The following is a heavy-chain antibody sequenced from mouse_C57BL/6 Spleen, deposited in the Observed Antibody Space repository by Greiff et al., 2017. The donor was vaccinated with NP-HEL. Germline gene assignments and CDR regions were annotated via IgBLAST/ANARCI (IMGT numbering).Heavy chain of an antibody. CDR1: GFTFSDYY. CDR3: AIDYSGSSYFDY. CDR2: INYDGSST. Sequence: EVQVVESEGGLVQPGSSIKLSCTASGFTFSDYYMAWVRQVPEKGLDWVANINYDGSSTYYLDSLKSRFIISRDNAKNILYLQMSSLKSEDTATYVFAIDYSGSSYFDYWGQGTTLTVSS. J-gene: IGHJ2*01. V-gene: IGHV5-16*01. D-gene: IGHD1-1*01.